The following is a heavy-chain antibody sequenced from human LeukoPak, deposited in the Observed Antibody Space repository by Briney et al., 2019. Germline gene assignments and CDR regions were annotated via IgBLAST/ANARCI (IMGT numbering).Heavy chain of an antibody. J-gene: IGHJ4*02. CDR3: ARSWHGRHDFWSGYSPKHFDY. V-gene: IGHV1-46*01. CDR2: INPSGGST. CDR1: GYTFTSYY. D-gene: IGHD3-3*01. Sequence: ASVKVSCKASGYTFTSYYMHWVRQAPGQGLEWMGIINPSGGSTSYAQKFQGRVTMTRDTSTSTVYMELSSLRSEDTAVYYCARSWHGRHDFWSGYSPKHFDYWGQGTLVTVSS.